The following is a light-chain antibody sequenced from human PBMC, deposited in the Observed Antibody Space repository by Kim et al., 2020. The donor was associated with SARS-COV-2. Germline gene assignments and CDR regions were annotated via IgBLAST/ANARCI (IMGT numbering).Light chain of an antibody. V-gene: IGKV1-33*01. CDR1: QDIVNY. Sequence: DIQMTQSPSSLTASVGDIVTITCQASQDIVNYLNWYQQRPGKAPKLLIYDASTLETGVPSRFSGGGYGTDFTLTISSLQPEDVATYYCQQYDNLPLTFGGGTKVDIK. CDR3: QQYDNLPLT. J-gene: IGKJ4*01. CDR2: DAS.